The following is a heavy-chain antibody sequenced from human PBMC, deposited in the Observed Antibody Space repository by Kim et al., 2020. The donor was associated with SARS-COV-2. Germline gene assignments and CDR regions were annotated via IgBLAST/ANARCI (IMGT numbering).Heavy chain of an antibody. V-gene: IGHV5-10-1*01. Sequence: GESLKISCKGSGYSFTSYWISWVRQMPGKGLEWMGRIDPSDSYTNYSPSFQGHVTISADKSISTAYLQWSSLKASDTAMYYCARLRDIVVVPAAYNDYWGQGTLVTVSS. CDR2: IDPSDSYT. CDR1: GYSFTSYW. J-gene: IGHJ4*02. D-gene: IGHD2-2*01. CDR3: ARLRDIVVVPAAYNDY.